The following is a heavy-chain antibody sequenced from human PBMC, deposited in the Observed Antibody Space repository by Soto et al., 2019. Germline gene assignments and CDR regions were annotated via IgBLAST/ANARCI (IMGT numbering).Heavy chain of an antibody. J-gene: IGHJ5*02. CDR1: GGSISSYY. CDR2: IYYSGSN. V-gene: IGHV4-59*08. CDR3: ARRGLGYCISTSCYFSEDWFDP. D-gene: IGHD2-2*01. Sequence: SETLSLTCTVSGGSISSYYWSWIRQPPGKGLEWIAYIYYSGSNNYNPSLKSRVTISVDTSKNQFSLKLSSVTAADSAVYYCARRGLGYCISTSCYFSEDWFDPWGQGTLVTVSS.